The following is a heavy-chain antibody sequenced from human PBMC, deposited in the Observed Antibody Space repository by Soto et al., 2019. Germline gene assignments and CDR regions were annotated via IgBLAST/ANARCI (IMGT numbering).Heavy chain of an antibody. CDR3: ARTEGVDSSSFDY. V-gene: IGHV6-1*01. J-gene: IGHJ4*02. D-gene: IGHD6-6*01. CDR2: TYYRSKWYN. CDR1: GDSVSSNSAA. Sequence: SQTLSLTCAISGDSVSSNSAAWNWIRQSPSRGLEWLGRTYYRSKWYNDYAVSVKSRITINPDTSKYQCSLQLNSVTPEDTAVYYGARTEGVDSSSFDYWGQGTLVTVSS.